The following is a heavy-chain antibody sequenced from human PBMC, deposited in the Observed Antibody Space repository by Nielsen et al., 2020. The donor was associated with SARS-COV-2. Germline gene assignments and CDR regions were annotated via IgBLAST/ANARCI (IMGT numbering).Heavy chain of an antibody. D-gene: IGHD2-2*01. CDR2: ITASGGTT. V-gene: IGHV3-23*01. CDR1: GFTFENYA. CDR3: AKGTDCSTTTCSPHYYYYYGLDV. Sequence: GESLKISCAASGFTFENYAMTWVRQAPGKGLQWVSSITASGGTTYYADSVKGRFTVSRDNSKNTIYLQMDSLRAEDSAVYYCAKGTDCSTTTCSPHYYYYYGLDVWGQGTTVTVSS. J-gene: IGHJ6*02.